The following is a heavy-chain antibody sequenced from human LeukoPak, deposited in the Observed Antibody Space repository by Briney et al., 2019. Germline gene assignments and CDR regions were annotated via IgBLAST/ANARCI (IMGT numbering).Heavy chain of an antibody. D-gene: IGHD4-17*01. CDR1: GFTFSSYS. CDR3: ARDLHGDYGMDV. CDR2: ISGSSSYI. J-gene: IGHJ6*02. Sequence: GGSLRLSCAASGFTFSSYSMNWVRQAPGKGLEWVSSISGSSSYIYYADSVKGRFTISRDNAKNSLYLEMNSLRAEDTAVYYCARDLHGDYGMDVWGQGTTVTVSS. V-gene: IGHV3-21*01.